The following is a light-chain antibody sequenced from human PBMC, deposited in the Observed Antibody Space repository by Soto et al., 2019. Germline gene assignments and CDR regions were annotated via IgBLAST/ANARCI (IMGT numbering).Light chain of an antibody. J-gene: IGKJ5*01. V-gene: IGKV3D-15*01. Sequence: EIVLTQSPGTLSLSPVERATLSCRASQRVDDSHLAWYQLRPGQAPRLLIYDTSTRATGVPARFSGSGSGTEFTLTISSLQSEDFAVYYCQQYNNWPITFGQGTRLEIK. CDR3: QQYNNWPIT. CDR2: DTS. CDR1: QRVDDSH.